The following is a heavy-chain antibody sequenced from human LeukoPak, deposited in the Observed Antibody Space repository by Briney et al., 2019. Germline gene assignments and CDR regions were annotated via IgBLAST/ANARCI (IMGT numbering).Heavy chain of an antibody. CDR1: GFIFSSYT. V-gene: IGHV3-21*01. CDR3: ARRAGAYSHPYDY. D-gene: IGHD4-17*01. CDR2: ISRSSSYT. Sequence: GGSLRLSCAASGFIFSSYTMNWVRQAPGKGLEWVSSISRSSSYTYFAESVKGRFTISRDNAKNSLYLQMNSLRAEDTAVYYCARRAGAYSHPYDYWGQGTLVTVSS. J-gene: IGHJ4*02.